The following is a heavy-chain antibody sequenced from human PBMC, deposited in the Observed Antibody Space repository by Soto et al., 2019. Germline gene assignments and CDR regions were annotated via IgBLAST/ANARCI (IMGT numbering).Heavy chain of an antibody. CDR2: IWYDGSNK. D-gene: IGHD3-3*01. Sequence: QVQLVESGGGVVQPGRSLRLSCAASGFTFSSYGMHLVRQAPGKGLEWVAVIWYDGSNKYYADSVKVRFTISRDNSKNTLYMQMNSLRAEDTAVYYCARDLGYFDYWGQGTLVTVSS. V-gene: IGHV3-33*01. J-gene: IGHJ4*02. CDR3: ARDLGYFDY. CDR1: GFTFSSYG.